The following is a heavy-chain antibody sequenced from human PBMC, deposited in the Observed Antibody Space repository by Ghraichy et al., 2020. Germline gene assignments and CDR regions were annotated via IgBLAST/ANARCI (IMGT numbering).Heavy chain of an antibody. D-gene: IGHD2-2*01. CDR1: GFNFSTYG. CDR3: ASRYCSSTSCHYMDV. J-gene: IGHJ6*03. V-gene: IGHV3-48*02. Sequence: GESLNISCAASGFNFSTYGMNWVRQALGKGLEWISHISSRSDTFYADSVKGRFTISRDNAKDSLYLQMNSLRDEDTAVYYCASRYCSSTSCHYMDVWGKGTTVTVSS. CDR2: ISSRSDT.